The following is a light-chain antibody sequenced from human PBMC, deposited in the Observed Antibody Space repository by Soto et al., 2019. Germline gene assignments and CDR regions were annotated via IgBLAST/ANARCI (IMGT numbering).Light chain of an antibody. J-gene: IGKJ1*01. Sequence: EIALTQSTATMSLSPGEGATLSCRASQSVSSKLAWYQQKPGRAPRLLIYGASTRATGIPARFSGSGSGTDFTLTINRLEPEDFAVYFCQQYGSSPSTFGQGTKVDIK. CDR2: GAS. CDR1: QSVSSK. CDR3: QQYGSSPST. V-gene: IGKV3-20*01.